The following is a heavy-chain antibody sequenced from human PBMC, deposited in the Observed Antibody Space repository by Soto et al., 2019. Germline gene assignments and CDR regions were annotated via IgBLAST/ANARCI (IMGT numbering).Heavy chain of an antibody. CDR1: GFTFSSYW. CDR3: ARTVYCGGDCHYYFDY. D-gene: IGHD2-21*02. Sequence: GESLNISCAASGFTFSSYWMHWVRQAPGKGLVWVSRINSDGSITDFADSVKGRFTISRDNAKNTLYLQMNSLRAEDTAMYYCARTVYCGGDCHYYFDYWGLGTLVTVSS. J-gene: IGHJ4*02. V-gene: IGHV3-74*01. CDR2: INSDGSIT.